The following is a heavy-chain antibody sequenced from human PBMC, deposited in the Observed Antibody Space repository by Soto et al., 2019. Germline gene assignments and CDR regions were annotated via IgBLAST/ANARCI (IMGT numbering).Heavy chain of an antibody. CDR2: ISWDGGST. V-gene: IGHV3-43D*04. CDR3: AKDIGRRWPALNQHYGMDV. J-gene: IGHJ6*02. CDR1: GFTFDDYA. Sequence: EVQLVESGGVVVQPGGSLRLSCAASGFTFDDYAMHWVRQAPGKGLEWVSLISWDGGSTYYADSVKGRFTISRDNSKNSLYLQMNSLRAGDTALYYCAKDIGRRWPALNQHYGMDVWGQGTTVTVSS.